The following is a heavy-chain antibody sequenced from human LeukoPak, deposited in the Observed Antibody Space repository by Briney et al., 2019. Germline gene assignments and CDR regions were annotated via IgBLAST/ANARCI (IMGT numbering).Heavy chain of an antibody. Sequence: PSETLSLTCTVSGYSISSGYYWGWIRQPPGKGLEWIGNIYHSGITFYNPSLKSRVTISVDTSKNQFSLKLNSVIAADTAVYYCARDRDDILTGYYSDYWGQGTLVTVSS. CDR3: ARDRDDILTGYYSDY. CDR1: GYSISSGYY. V-gene: IGHV4-38-2*02. D-gene: IGHD3-9*01. J-gene: IGHJ4*02. CDR2: IYHSGIT.